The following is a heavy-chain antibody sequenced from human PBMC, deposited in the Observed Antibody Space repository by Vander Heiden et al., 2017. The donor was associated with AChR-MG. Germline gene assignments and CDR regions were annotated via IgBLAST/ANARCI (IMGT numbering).Heavy chain of an antibody. CDR1: GFTFSSYA. CDR3: ARCSRILFRELGCMDV. J-gene: IGHJ6*04. V-gene: IGHV3-30-3*01. D-gene: IGHD3-10*01. CDR2: ISYDGSNK. Sequence: QVQLVESGGGVVQPGRSLRLSCAASGFTFSSYAMHWVRQAPGKGLEWVAVISYDGSNKYYADSVKGRFTISRDNSKNTLYLQMNSLRAEDTAVYYCARCSRILFRELGCMDVWGKGPTVTLSS.